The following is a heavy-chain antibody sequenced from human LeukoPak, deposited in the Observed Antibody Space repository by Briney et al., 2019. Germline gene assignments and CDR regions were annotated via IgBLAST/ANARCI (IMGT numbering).Heavy chain of an antibody. CDR2: ISGSGGST. J-gene: IGHJ6*02. Sequence: GGSLRLSCAASGFTFSSYAMSWVRQAPGKGLEWVSAISGSGGSTYYADSVKGRFTISRDNSKNTLYLQMNSLRAEDTAVYYCAKEVYSGSYTSYHYYYGMDVWGQGTTVTVSS. D-gene: IGHD1-26*01. V-gene: IGHV3-23*01. CDR1: GFTFSSYA. CDR3: AKEVYSGSYTSYHYYYGMDV.